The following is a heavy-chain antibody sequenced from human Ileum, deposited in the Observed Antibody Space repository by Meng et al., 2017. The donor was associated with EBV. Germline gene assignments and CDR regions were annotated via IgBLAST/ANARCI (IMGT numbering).Heavy chain of an antibody. CDR1: GGSISSSNW. CDR2: IHHTEST. J-gene: IGHJ4*02. CDR3: ARESYSDSSGYYSLDY. V-gene: IGHV4-4*02. D-gene: IGHD3-22*01. Sequence: HVQREESGPGLGKPSGTPSLTCAGSGGSISSSNWWRWVRQAPGKGLEWIGEIHHTESTNYNPSLKSRVTISVDKSKNQFSLKLSSVTAADTAVYYCARESYSDSSGYYSLDYWGQGSLVTVSS.